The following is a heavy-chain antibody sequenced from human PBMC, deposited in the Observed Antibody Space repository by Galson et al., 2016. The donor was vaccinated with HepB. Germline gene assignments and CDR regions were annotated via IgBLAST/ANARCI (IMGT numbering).Heavy chain of an antibody. CDR1: GGTFSSYA. D-gene: IGHD6-6*01. Sequence: SVKVSCKASGGTFSSYAISWVRQAPGQGLEWMGGIIPIFGTANYAQRFQGRVTITADESTSTAYMELSSLRSEDTAVYYCARPEYTSSSGANRFDYWGQGTLVTVSS. V-gene: IGHV1-69*13. J-gene: IGHJ4*02. CDR2: IIPIFGTA. CDR3: ARPEYTSSSGANRFDY.